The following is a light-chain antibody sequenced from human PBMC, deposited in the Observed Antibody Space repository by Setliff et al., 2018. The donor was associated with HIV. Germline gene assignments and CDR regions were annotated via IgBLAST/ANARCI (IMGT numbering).Light chain of an antibody. Sequence: QSALTQPRSVSGSPGQSVTISCTGTTSNVGGCNYVSWYQQYPGKAPKLMIYDVTKRPSGVPDRFSGSKSGNTASLTISGLQTEDEAEYSCSSYVDGHVSFGGGTKVTVL. J-gene: IGLJ2*01. CDR3: SSYVDGHVS. CDR1: TSNVGGCNY. V-gene: IGLV2-11*01. CDR2: DVT.